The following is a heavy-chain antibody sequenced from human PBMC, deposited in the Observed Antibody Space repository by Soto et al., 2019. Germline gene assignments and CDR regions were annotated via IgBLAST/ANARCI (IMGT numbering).Heavy chain of an antibody. CDR2: ISYDGSNK. D-gene: IGHD6-19*01. V-gene: IGHV3-30-3*01. J-gene: IGHJ4*02. CDR3: ARDSFRSGWYYFDY. Sequence: GGSLRLSCAASGFTFSSYAMHWVRQAPGKGLEWVAVISYDGSNKYYADSVKGRFTISRDNSKNTLYLQMNSLRAEDTAVYYCARDSFRSGWYYFDYWGQGTLVTVSS. CDR1: GFTFSSYA.